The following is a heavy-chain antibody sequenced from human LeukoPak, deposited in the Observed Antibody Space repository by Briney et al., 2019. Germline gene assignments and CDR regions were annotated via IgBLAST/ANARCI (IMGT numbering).Heavy chain of an antibody. CDR1: GFTFSSYW. Sequence: GGSLRLSCAASGFTFSSYWVHWVRQAPGKGLVWVSRINSDGSSTSYADSVKGRFTISRDNAKNTLYLQMNSLRAEDTAVYYCARDSYSSSWYFDLWGRGTLVTVSS. J-gene: IGHJ2*01. CDR2: INSDGSST. V-gene: IGHV3-74*01. D-gene: IGHD6-13*01. CDR3: ARDSYSSSWYFDL.